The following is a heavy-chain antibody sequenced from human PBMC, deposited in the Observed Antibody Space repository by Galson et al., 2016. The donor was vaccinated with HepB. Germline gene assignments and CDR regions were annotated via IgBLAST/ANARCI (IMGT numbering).Heavy chain of an antibody. Sequence: SLRLSCAASGFAFGASWMTWIRHVPGKGLEWLADMNPDGSAILCGDSVKGRFTPSRDNARYSLYLHMNSLRAEDTGVYYCARDPHYGAVDLWGQGTVVTVSS. D-gene: IGHD4-17*01. J-gene: IGHJ3*01. CDR1: GFAFGASW. CDR2: MNPDGSAI. V-gene: IGHV3-7*03. CDR3: ARDPHYGAVDL.